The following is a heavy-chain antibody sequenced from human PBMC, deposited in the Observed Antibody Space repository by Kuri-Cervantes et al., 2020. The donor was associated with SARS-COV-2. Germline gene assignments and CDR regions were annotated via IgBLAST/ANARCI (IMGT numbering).Heavy chain of an antibody. CDR1: GYTFSSNA. CDR2: IDAGDT. CDR3: ARGLGRYSSGWNSYYYYGMDV. J-gene: IGHJ6*02. V-gene: IGHV1-3*01. Sequence: ASVKVSCKASGYTFSSNAIHWVRQAPGQRLEWMGWIDAGDTKYSQKFQGRFTMTTDTSTSTAYMELRSLRSDDTAVYYCARGLGRYSSGWNSYYYYGMDVWGQGTTVTVSS. D-gene: IGHD6-19*01.